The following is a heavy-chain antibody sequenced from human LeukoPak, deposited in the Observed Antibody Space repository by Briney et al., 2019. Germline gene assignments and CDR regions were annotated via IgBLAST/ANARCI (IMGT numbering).Heavy chain of an antibody. CDR3: AKDLTGNYRAYFDY. CDR1: GFTFSTYD. D-gene: IGHD1-7*01. CDR2: ISSDGNII. J-gene: IGHJ4*02. V-gene: IGHV3-30*18. Sequence: GGSLRLSCAASGFTFSTYDMHWVRQTPGKGLEWVAVISSDGNIIYYADSVRGRFTVSRDNSKNTLYLQMNSLTAEDTAVYYCAKDLTGNYRAYFDYWGQGTLVTVSS.